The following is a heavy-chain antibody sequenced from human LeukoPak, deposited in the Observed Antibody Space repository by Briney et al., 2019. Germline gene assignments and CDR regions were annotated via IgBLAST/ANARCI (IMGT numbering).Heavy chain of an antibody. CDR2: ISGSGSDT. Sequence: GGSLRLSCAASGFTFSRYAMNWVRQAPGKGLEWVSAISGSGSDTYYADSVKGRFTISRDNSESTMYLQMNSLRAEDTAVYYCVIDPYGTRYFQHWGQGTLVTVSS. V-gene: IGHV3-23*01. D-gene: IGHD1-14*01. CDR1: GFTFSRYA. J-gene: IGHJ1*01. CDR3: VIDPYGTRYFQH.